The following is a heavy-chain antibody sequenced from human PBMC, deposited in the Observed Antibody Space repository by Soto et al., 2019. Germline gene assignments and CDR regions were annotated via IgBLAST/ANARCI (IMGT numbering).Heavy chain of an antibody. CDR2: INHSGST. V-gene: IGHV4-34*01. CDR3: ARRSAARPVGLGY. D-gene: IGHD6-6*01. J-gene: IGHJ4*02. CDR1: GGSFSGYY. Sequence: TSETLSLTCAVYGGSFSGYYWSWIRQPPGKGLEWIGEINHSGSTNYNPSLKSRVTISVDTSKNQFSLKLSSVTAADTAVYYCARRSAARPVGLGYWGQGTLVTVSS.